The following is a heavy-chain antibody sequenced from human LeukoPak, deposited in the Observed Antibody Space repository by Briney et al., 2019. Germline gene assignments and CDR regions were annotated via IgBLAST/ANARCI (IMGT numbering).Heavy chain of an antibody. J-gene: IGHJ4*02. CDR2: INHSGST. D-gene: IGHD5-18*01. Sequence: SETLSLTCAVYGGSFSGYYWSWIRQPPGKGLEWIGEINHSGSTNYNPSLKSRVTISVDTSKNQFSLKLSSVTAADTAVYYCARRGYSYGYGVRAYYFDYWGQGTLVTVSS. CDR3: ARRGYSYGYGVRAYYFDY. V-gene: IGHV4-34*01. CDR1: GGSFSGYY.